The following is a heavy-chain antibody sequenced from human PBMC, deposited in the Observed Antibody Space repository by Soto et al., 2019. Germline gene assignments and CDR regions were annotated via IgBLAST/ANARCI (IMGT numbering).Heavy chain of an antibody. CDR3: ARDACRGTSCHTQENYYAMDV. D-gene: IGHD2-2*01. CDR1: GYTFTNYA. J-gene: IGHJ6*02. Sequence: ASVKVSCKASGYTFTNYAMHWVRQAPGQRLKWMGWINAGNGNTKYSQKFQGRVTITRHTSASTAYMELSSLRSEDTAVYYCARDACRGTSCHTQENYYAMDVWGQGTMVTVSS. CDR2: INAGNGNT. V-gene: IGHV1-3*01.